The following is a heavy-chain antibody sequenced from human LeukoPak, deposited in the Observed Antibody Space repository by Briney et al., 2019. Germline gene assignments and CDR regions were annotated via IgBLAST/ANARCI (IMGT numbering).Heavy chain of an antibody. CDR1: GGSISSHY. CDR3: ARSTPRGHCSSTSCLYYFDY. CDR2: IYYSGST. J-gene: IGHJ4*02. Sequence: SETLSLTCTVSGGSISSHYWSWIRQPPGKGLEWIGYIYYSGSTNYNPSLKSRVTISVDTSKNQFSLKLSSVTAADTAVYYCARSTPRGHCSSTSCLYYFDYWGQGTLVTVSS. V-gene: IGHV4-59*08. D-gene: IGHD2-2*01.